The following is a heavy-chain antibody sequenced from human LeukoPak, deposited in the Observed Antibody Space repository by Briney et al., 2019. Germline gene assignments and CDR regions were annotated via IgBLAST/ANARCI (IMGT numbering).Heavy chain of an antibody. Sequence: GGSLRLSCAASGFTFSSFAMSWVRQAPGKGLEWVSGISGSGDITKYTDSVKGRFTISRDESKNTLYLQMNSLRAEDTAVYYCAKRNHYETSDHYEYYFDNWGQGTLLTVSS. V-gene: IGHV3-23*01. CDR3: AKRNHYETSDHYEYYFDN. D-gene: IGHD3-22*01. CDR1: GFTFSSFA. J-gene: IGHJ4*02. CDR2: ISGSGDIT.